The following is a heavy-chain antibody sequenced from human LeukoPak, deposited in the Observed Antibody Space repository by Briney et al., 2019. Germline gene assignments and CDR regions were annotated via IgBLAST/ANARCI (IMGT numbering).Heavy chain of an antibody. J-gene: IGHJ4*02. CDR3: AKDLSPESNRQSPFDY. CDR1: GFTFSSHA. CDR2: ITGSGGTT. V-gene: IGHV3-23*01. D-gene: IGHD3-16*02. Sequence: PGGSLRLSCAASGFTFSSHAMSWVRQAPGKGLEWVSTITGSGGTTKYADSVKGRFTISRDKSKNTLDLQMNSLRAEDTAIFYCAKDLSPESNRQSPFDYWGQGTLVTVSS.